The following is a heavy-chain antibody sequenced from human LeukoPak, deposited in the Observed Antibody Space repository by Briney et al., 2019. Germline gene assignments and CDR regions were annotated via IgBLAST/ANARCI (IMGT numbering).Heavy chain of an antibody. CDR1: GGSISSNGYY. D-gene: IGHD4-23*01. CDR3: ARLHYGGNYGYYYYYMDV. Sequence: SETLSLTCTVSGGSISSNGYYWGWIRQPPGKGLEWIGSIYYTGSTYYNPSLKSRVTISVDTSKNQFSLKLSSVTAADTAVYYCARLHYGGNYGYYYYYMDVWGKGTTVTISS. V-gene: IGHV4-39*01. CDR2: IYYTGST. J-gene: IGHJ6*03.